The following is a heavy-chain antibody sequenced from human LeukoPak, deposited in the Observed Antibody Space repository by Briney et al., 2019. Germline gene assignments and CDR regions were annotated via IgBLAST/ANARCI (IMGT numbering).Heavy chain of an antibody. CDR1: GFTFSSSY. V-gene: IGHV3-53*01. CDR3: AREVVSSPSYFDS. CDR2: FYRGDST. D-gene: IGHD2-15*01. J-gene: IGHJ4*02. Sequence: GGSLRLSCAPSGFTFSSSYMYWVRQAPGKGLEWVSFFYRGDSTYYAESVRGRFTISRDNSKNTLYLLMNSLIPEDTAVYYCAREVVSSPSYFDSWGQGTLVTVSS.